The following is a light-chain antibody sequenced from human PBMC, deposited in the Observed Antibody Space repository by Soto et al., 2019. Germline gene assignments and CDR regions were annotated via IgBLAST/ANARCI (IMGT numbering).Light chain of an antibody. J-gene: IGKJ4*01. V-gene: IGKV1-12*01. CDR3: QQANSFPLT. CDR2: TAS. Sequence: DIQMTQSPSSVSASVGDRVTITCRASQGISSLLAWYQQKPGKAPNLLIHTASSLQSGVPSRFSGSGSGTDFTRTISSLQPEDCATYYCQQANSFPLTFGGGTKVEIK. CDR1: QGISSL.